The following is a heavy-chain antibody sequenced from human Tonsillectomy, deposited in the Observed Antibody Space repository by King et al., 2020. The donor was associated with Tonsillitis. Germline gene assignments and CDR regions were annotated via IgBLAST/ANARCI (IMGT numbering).Heavy chain of an antibody. D-gene: IGHD6-13*01. CDR2: INPNSGGT. J-gene: IGHJ4*02. V-gene: IGHV1-2*02. CDR3: ARDAAAGAQTNCYSGFSDY. CDR1: GYTFTYYY. Sequence: QLVQSGAEVKKPGASVKVSCKASGYTFTYYYIHWVRQAPGQGLEWMGWINPNSGGTNYTQRFQGRVTMTRDTSISTAYMELSRLRSDDTAVYYCARDAAAGAQTNCYSGFSDYWGQGTLVTVSS.